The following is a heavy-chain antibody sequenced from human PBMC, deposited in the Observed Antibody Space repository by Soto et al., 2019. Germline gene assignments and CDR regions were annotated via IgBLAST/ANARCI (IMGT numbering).Heavy chain of an antibody. V-gene: IGHV1-69*13. CDR3: LSVAAAGNYYYYGMDV. D-gene: IGHD6-13*01. CDR1: GGTFSSYA. CDR2: IIPIFGTA. Sequence: SVKVSCKASGGTFSSYAISWVRQAPGQGLEWMGGIIPIFGTANYAQKFQGRVTITADESTSTAYMELSSLRSEDTAVYYCLSVAAAGNYYYYGMDVWGQGTTVTVSS. J-gene: IGHJ6*02.